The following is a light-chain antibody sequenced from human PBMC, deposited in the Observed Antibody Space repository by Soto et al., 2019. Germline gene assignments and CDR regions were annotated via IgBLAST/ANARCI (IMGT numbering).Light chain of an antibody. V-gene: IGKV3-20*01. CDR3: QQYNNWPPT. J-gene: IGKJ4*01. CDR2: GAS. Sequence: EIVLTQSPGTLSLSPGERATLSCRASQSVSNNYLAWYQQKPGQAPRLLIYGASSRATGIPDRFSGSGSGTEFTLTISSLQSEDFAVYYCQQYNNWPPTFGGGTKVDI. CDR1: QSVSNNY.